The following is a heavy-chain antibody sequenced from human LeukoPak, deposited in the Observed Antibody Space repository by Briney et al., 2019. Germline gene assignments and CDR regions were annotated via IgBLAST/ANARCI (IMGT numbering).Heavy chain of an antibody. CDR1: GFTFSSHA. Sequence: GGSLRLSCVASGFTFSSHAMSWVRQAPGKGLEWVSVISGTGGTTYYADSVKGRFTISRDNSKNTLYLQMNSLRAEDTAVYYCARQIPGVKAFDYWGQGTLVTVSS. V-gene: IGHV3-23*01. D-gene: IGHD2-2*01. CDR3: ARQIPGVKAFDY. J-gene: IGHJ4*02. CDR2: ISGTGGTT.